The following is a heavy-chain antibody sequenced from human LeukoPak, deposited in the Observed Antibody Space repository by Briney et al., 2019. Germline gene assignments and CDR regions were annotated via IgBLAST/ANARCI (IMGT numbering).Heavy chain of an antibody. CDR3: ARFGRITMIVVVIDDAFDI. D-gene: IGHD3-22*01. J-gene: IGHJ3*02. V-gene: IGHV4-38-2*02. CDR1: GYSISSGYY. CDR2: IYHSGSA. Sequence: PSETLSLTCTVSGYSISSGYYWGWIRQPPGKGLEWIGSIYHSGSAYYNPSLKSRVTISVDTSKNQFSLKLSSVTAADTAVYYCARFGRITMIVVVIDDAFDIWGQGTMVTVSS.